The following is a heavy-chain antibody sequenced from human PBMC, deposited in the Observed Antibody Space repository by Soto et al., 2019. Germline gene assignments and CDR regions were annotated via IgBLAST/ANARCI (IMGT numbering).Heavy chain of an antibody. V-gene: IGHV3-23*01. CDR1: GFTFSSYA. D-gene: IGHD5-12*01. Sequence: EVQLLESGGGLVQPGGSLRLSCAASGFTFSSYAMSWVRQAPGKGLEWVSAISGSGGSTYYADSVKGRFTISRDNSKKTLYLQMNSLTADDTAVYYCAKYPEYSVYDGSYFDYWGQGTLVTVSS. J-gene: IGHJ4*02. CDR3: AKYPEYSVYDGSYFDY. CDR2: ISGSGGST.